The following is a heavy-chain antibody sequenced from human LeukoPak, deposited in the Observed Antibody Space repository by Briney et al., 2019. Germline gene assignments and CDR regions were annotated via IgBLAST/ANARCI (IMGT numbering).Heavy chain of an antibody. J-gene: IGHJ6*02. D-gene: IGHD3-9*01. Sequence: SETLSLTCAFCCGSFRVYYWSWIRQPPAKGLEWMGEINLRGSHNYNPSLTSRVNMSLDTSKNHFSLEVTSLTVWDPAVYYCAIRYSYSDGMDVWGQGTTVSV. V-gene: IGHV4-34*01. CDR3: AIRYSYSDGMDV. CDR1: CGSFRVYY. CDR2: INLRGSH.